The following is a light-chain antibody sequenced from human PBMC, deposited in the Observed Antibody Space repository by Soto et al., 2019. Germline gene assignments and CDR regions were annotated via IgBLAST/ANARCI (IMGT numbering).Light chain of an antibody. V-gene: IGKV3-20*01. CDR2: GAS. CDR1: QSVSSN. J-gene: IGKJ5*01. Sequence: EIVMTQSPATLSVSPGERATLSCRASQSVSSNLAWYQQKPGQAPRLLIYGASSRATGIPDRFSGSGSGTDFTLTISRLEPEDFAVYYCQQYGSSTSITFGQGTRLENK. CDR3: QQYGSSTSIT.